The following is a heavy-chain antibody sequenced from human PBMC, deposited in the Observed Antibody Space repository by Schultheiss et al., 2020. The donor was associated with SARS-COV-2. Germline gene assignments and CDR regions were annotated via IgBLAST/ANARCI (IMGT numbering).Heavy chain of an antibody. V-gene: IGHV3-30*18. D-gene: IGHD3-16*02. CDR3: AKDLEDYVWGSYRYTGAFDI. CDR2: ISYDGSNK. J-gene: IGHJ3*02. Sequence: GESLKISCAASGFTFSSYEMNWVRQAPGKGLEWVAVISYDGSNKYYADSVKGRFTISRDNSKNTLYLQMNSLRAEDTAVYYCAKDLEDYVWGSYRYTGAFDIWGQGTMVTVSS. CDR1: GFTFSSYE.